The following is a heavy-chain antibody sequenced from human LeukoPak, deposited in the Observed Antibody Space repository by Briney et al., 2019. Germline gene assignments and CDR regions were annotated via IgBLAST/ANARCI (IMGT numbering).Heavy chain of an antibody. CDR2: INHSGST. D-gene: IGHD6-13*01. CDR3: ARHWVRRAYGIAAAGTRGLDY. CDR1: GGSFSGYY. V-gene: IGHV4-34*01. J-gene: IGHJ4*02. Sequence: PSETLSLTCAVYGGSFSGYYWSWIRQPPGKGLEWIGEINHSGSTNYNPSLKSRVTISVDTSKNQFSLKLSSVTAADTAVYYCARHWVRRAYGIAAAGTRGLDYWGQGTLVTVSS.